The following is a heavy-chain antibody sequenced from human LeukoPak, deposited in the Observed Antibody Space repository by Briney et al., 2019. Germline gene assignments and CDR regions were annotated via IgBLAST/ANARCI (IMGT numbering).Heavy chain of an antibody. CDR3: ARGSNDYVWGSYRHFDY. CDR2: INTNTGNP. Sequence: ASVKVSCKASGYTFTSYAMNWVRQAPGQGLEWMGWINTNTGNPTYAQGFTGRFVFSLDTSVSTAYLQISSLKAEDTAVYYCARGSNDYVWGSYRHFDYWGQGTLVTVSS. D-gene: IGHD3-16*02. J-gene: IGHJ4*02. CDR1: GYTFTSYA. V-gene: IGHV7-4-1*02.